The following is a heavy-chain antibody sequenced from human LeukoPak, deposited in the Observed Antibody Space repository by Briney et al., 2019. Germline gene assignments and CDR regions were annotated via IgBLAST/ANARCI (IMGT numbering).Heavy chain of an antibody. D-gene: IGHD5-18*01. CDR3: AQISVDTSRNRWSDFDS. Sequence: GGSLRLSCAASGFTVSSNYMSWVRQAPGKGLEWVSVIYSGGSTYYADSVKGRFTISRDNFKNMLYLQMNSLRAEDTAVYYCAQISVDTSRNRWSDFDSWGRGILVTVSS. J-gene: IGHJ4*02. CDR2: IYSGGST. V-gene: IGHV3-53*01. CDR1: GFTVSSNY.